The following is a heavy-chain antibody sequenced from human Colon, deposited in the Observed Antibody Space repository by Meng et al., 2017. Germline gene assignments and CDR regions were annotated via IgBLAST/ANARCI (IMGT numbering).Heavy chain of an antibody. CDR2: MWSDGIGK. CDR3: ARDNDRSSHYSHFDY. CDR1: GFTFNNYG. D-gene: IGHD3-22*01. Sequence: GESLKISCVASGFTFNNYGFHWVRQAPGKGLEWVAVMWSDGIGKYYTDSVKGRFTVSRDNSKNTVYLQMNSLRDEDTAVYYWARDNDRSSHYSHFDYWGQGTRVTVSS. J-gene: IGHJ4*01. V-gene: IGHV3-33*01.